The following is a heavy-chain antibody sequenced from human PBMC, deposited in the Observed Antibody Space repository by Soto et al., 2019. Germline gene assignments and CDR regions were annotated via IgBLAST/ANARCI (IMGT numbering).Heavy chain of an antibody. D-gene: IGHD3-10*01. CDR2: ISGSGGST. J-gene: IGHJ4*02. CDR1: GFTFSSYA. Sequence: EVQLLESGGGLVQPGGSLRLSCAASGFTFSSYAMSWVRQAPGKGLEWVSAISGSGGSTYYADSVKGRFTISRDNSKNTLYLQMNSLRAEDTAVYYCASPVLYYYGSGSYQDVGHWGQGTLVTVSS. CDR3: ASPVLYYYGSGSYQDVGH. V-gene: IGHV3-23*01.